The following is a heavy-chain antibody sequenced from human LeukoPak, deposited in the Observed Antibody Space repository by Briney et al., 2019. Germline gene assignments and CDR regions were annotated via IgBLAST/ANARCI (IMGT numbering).Heavy chain of an antibody. Sequence: GGSLRLSCAASGFTFSSYWMSWVRQAPGKGLEWVANIKQDGSEKYYADSVKGRFTISRDNAKNSLYLQMNSLRAEDTAVYYCARDYGDYYFDYWGQGTLVTVSS. V-gene: IGHV3-7*01. CDR1: GFTFSSYW. J-gene: IGHJ4*02. D-gene: IGHD4-17*01. CDR2: IKQDGSEK. CDR3: ARDYGDYYFDY.